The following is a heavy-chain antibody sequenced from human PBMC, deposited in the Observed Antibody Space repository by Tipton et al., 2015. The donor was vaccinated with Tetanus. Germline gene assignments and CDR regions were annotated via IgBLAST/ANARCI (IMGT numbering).Heavy chain of an antibody. Sequence: TLSLTCTVSGGSISSFYWSWIRQPPGKGLEWIGYIYYSGSAKYNPSLKSRVTVSVDTSKNQFSLKLSSVTAADTAVYYCARGVWFGPGPKYYFDYWGQGTLVTVSS. CDR1: GGSISSFY. V-gene: IGHV4-59*12. CDR3: ARGVWFGPGPKYYFDY. D-gene: IGHD3-10*01. J-gene: IGHJ4*02. CDR2: IYYSGSA.